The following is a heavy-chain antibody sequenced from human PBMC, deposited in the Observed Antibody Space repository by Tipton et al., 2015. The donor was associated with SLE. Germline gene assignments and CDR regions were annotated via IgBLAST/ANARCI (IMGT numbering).Heavy chain of an antibody. CDR2: INHSGST. J-gene: IGHJ6*03. CDR3: ARERSSTSLYYMDV. D-gene: IGHD2-2*01. Sequence: TLSLTCAVYGGSFSGYYWSWIRQPPGKGLEWIGEINHSGSTNYNPSLKSRVTISINTSKNQFSLNLSSVTAADTAVYFCARERSSTSLYYMDVWGKGTTVTVSS. V-gene: IGHV4-34*01. CDR1: GGSFSGYY.